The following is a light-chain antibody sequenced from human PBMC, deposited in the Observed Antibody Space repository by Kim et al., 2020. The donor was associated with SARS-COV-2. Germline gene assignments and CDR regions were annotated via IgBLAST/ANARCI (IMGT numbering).Light chain of an antibody. V-gene: IGKV3-11*01. CDR2: DAS. CDR1: KSISSY. CDR3: QHRSNWPLT. J-gene: IGKJ4*01. Sequence: LSPGEGATLSCRASKSISSYLAWYQQKPGQAPRLLIYDASKRATGIPARFSGSGSGTDFTLTISSLEPEDSAVYYCQHRSNWPLTFGGGTKVDIK.